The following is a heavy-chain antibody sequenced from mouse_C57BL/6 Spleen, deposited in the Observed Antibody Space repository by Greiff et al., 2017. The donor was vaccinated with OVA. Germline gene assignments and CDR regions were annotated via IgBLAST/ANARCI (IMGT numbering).Heavy chain of an antibody. CDR1: GYTFTSYW. CDR2: IYPSDSET. V-gene: IGHV1-61*01. CDR3: ARRGVTSWFAY. Sequence: VQLQESGAELVRPGSSVKLSCKASGYTFTSYWMDWVKQRPGQGLEWIGNIYPSDSETHYNQKFKDKATLTVDKSSSTAYMQLSSLTSEDSAVYYCARRGVTSWFAYWGQGTLVTVSA. J-gene: IGHJ3*01. D-gene: IGHD2-1*01.